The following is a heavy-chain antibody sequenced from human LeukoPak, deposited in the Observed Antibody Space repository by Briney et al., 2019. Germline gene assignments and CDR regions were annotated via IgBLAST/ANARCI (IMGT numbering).Heavy chain of an antibody. D-gene: IGHD2-2*01. J-gene: IGHJ5*02. CDR2: FDPEDGET. Sequence: GASVKVSCKASGYTFTGYYMHWVRQAPGKGLEWMGGFDPEDGETIYAQKFQGRVTMTEDTSTDTAYMELSSLRSEDTAVYYCARVVNPRYCNSPSCYWKGWFHPWGQGTLVIVSS. V-gene: IGHV1-24*01. CDR1: GYTFTGYY. CDR3: ARVVNPRYCNSPSCYWKGWFHP.